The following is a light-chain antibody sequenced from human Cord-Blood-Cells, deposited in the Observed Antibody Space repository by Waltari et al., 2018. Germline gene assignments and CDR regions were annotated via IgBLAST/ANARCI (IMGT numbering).Light chain of an antibody. CDR1: SSAVGSYNL. CDR2: EGS. CDR3: CSYAGSSTWV. V-gene: IGLV2-23*01. Sequence: QSALTQPASVSGSPGQPITISCTGTSSAVGSYNLVSWYQQPPGKAPKLMIYEGSKRPSGVSNRFSGSKSGNTASLTISGLQAEDEADYYCCSYAGSSTWVFGGGTKLTVL. J-gene: IGLJ3*02.